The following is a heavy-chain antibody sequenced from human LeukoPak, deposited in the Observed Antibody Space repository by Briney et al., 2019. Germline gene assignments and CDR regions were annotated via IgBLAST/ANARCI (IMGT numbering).Heavy chain of an antibody. D-gene: IGHD4-11*01. CDR1: GGSIRISGKY. J-gene: IGHJ4*02. V-gene: IGHV4-39*07. CDR2: IYNSGTT. Sequence: PSETLSLTCTVSGGSIRISGKYWAWIRQPPGKGLEWIGSIYNSGTTYYNPSLKSRVTISVDTSKNQFSLRLSSVTAADTAVYYCARRKRGSNYPRRPAGDQVTDYWGQGTLVTVSS. CDR3: ARRKRGSNYPRRPAGDQVTDY.